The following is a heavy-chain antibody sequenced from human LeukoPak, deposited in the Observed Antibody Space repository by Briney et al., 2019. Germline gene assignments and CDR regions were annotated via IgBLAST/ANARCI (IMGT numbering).Heavy chain of an antibody. CDR1: GGSISSGSYY. J-gene: IGHJ6*02. Sequence: PSETLSLTCTVSGGSISSGSYYWSWIRQPAGKGLEWIGRIYTSGSTNYNPSLKSRVTISVDTSKNQFSLKLSSVTAADAAVYYCARDQGYDSSGYYRTYNYYGMDVWGQGTTVTVSS. D-gene: IGHD3-22*01. CDR2: IYTSGST. V-gene: IGHV4-61*02. CDR3: ARDQGYDSSGYYRTYNYYGMDV.